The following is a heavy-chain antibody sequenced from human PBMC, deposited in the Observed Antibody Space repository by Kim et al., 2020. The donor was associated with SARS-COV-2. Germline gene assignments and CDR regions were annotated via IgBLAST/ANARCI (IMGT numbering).Heavy chain of an antibody. V-gene: IGHV4-34*01. Sequence: SETLSLTCAVYGGSFSGYYWSWIRQPPGKGLEWIGEINHSGSTNYNPSLKSRVTISVDTSKNQFSLKLSSVTAADTAVYYCASLLRSSGSPNYYYGMDVWGQGTTVTVSS. D-gene: IGHD3-10*01. CDR3: ASLLRSSGSPNYYYGMDV. J-gene: IGHJ6*02. CDR2: INHSGST. CDR1: GGSFSGYY.